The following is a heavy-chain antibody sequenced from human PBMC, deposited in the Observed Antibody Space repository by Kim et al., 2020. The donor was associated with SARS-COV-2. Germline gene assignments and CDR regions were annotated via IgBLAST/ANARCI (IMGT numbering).Heavy chain of an antibody. D-gene: IGHD6-13*01. J-gene: IGHJ6*02. Sequence: GGSLRLSCTASGFTFGDYAMSWFRQAPGKGLEWVGFIRSKAYGGTTEYAASVKGRFTISRDDSKSIAYLQMNSLKTEDTAVYYCTRGGILSYYYYYGMDVWGQGTTVTVSS. CDR3: TRGGILSYYYYYGMDV. V-gene: IGHV3-49*03. CDR1: GFTFGDYA. CDR2: IRSKAYGGTT.